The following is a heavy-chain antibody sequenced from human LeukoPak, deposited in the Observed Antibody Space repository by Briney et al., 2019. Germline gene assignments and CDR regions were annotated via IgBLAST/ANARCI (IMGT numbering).Heavy chain of an antibody. CDR3: AREGGACSSTSCSIDY. CDR2: ISTSGSYI. J-gene: IGHJ4*02. Sequence: GGSLRLSCAASGFTFSGYSVNWVRQAPGKGLEWVSSISTSGSYIYYADSVKGRFTISRDNAKNSLYLQMNSLRAEDTAVYYCAREGGACSSTSCSIDYWGQGTLVTVSS. V-gene: IGHV3-21*01. D-gene: IGHD2-2*01. CDR1: GFTFSGYS.